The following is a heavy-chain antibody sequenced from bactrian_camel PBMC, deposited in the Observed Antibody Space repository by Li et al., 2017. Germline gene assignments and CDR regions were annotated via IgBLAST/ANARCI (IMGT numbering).Heavy chain of an antibody. J-gene: IGHJ4*01. Sequence: VQLVESGGDLVQPGGSLTLSCASSGFTFSSFAMSWVRQPPGKGLEWVSGINPGGGSTYYADSVKGRFTISRDNAKNTLFLQLNSLEFENTAMYYCASDYGTTYYGQGTQVTVS. CDR2: INPGGGST. CDR1: GFTFSSFA. D-gene: IGHD2*01. V-gene: IGHV3S31*01.